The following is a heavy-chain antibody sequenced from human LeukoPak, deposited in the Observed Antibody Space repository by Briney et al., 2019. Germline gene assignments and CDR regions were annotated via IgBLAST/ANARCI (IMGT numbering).Heavy chain of an antibody. J-gene: IGHJ6*02. D-gene: IGHD1-26*01. CDR1: GFTFSNYA. CDR2: ISSSGDNA. CDR3: AKDVRVGGGGMDV. Sequence: GGSLRLSCAASGFTFSNYAMNWVRQAPGKGLEWVSLISSSGDNAYYADSVRGRFTISRDKSKNTVSLQMNSLRGEDAAVYYCAKDVRVGGGGMDVWGQGTPVTVSS. V-gene: IGHV3-23*01.